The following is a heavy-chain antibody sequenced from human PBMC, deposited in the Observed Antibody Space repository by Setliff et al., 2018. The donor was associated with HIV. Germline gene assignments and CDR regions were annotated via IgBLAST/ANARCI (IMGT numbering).Heavy chain of an antibody. J-gene: IGHJ6*03. Sequence: SETLSLTCTVSGGSISSYYWSWIRQPPGKGLEWIGYIYYSGSTNYNPSLKSRLNMSVDTSNYQISLKLTAVTAADTAVYYCAREFSERSPNPDHYYYYMDVWGKGTTVTVSS. CDR3: AREFSERSPNPDHYYYYMDV. CDR2: IYYSGST. CDR1: GGSISSYY. V-gene: IGHV4-59*01. D-gene: IGHD6-19*01.